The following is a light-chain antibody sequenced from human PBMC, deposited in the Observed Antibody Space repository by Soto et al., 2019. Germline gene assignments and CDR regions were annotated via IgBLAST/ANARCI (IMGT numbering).Light chain of an antibody. CDR2: DAS. Sequence: EIVLTQCPATLSLSPGERATLSCRASQSVSTYLAWYQQKPGQAPRLLIYDASNRATGIPARFSGSGSETDFTLTISSLEPEDFAVYYCQHRSNWPRTFGQGTKLEIK. CDR3: QHRSNWPRT. V-gene: IGKV3-11*01. CDR1: QSVSTY. J-gene: IGKJ2*01.